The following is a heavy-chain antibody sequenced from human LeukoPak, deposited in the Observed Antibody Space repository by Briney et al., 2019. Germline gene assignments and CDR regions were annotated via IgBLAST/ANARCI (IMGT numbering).Heavy chain of an antibody. V-gene: IGHV4-61*10. J-gene: IGHJ3*02. Sequence: SETLSLTCTVSGGSISSGSYYWNWIRQPAGKGLEWIGYIYYSGSTNYNPSLKSRVTISVDTSKNQFSLKLSSVTAEDTAVYYCARDLFIQGYSSSWWSFRAFDIWGQGTMVTVSS. D-gene: IGHD6-13*01. CDR2: IYYSGST. CDR3: ARDLFIQGYSSSWWSFRAFDI. CDR1: GGSISSGSYY.